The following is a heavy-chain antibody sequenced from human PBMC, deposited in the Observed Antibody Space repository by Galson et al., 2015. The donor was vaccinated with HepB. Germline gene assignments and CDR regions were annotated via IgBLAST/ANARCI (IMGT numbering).Heavy chain of an antibody. J-gene: IGHJ5*02. Sequence: SLRLSCAASGFTFSTYAMHWVRQAPGKGLEWVAVISYDGTNQYYADSVKGRLTISRDNSMDTLFLQMNRLRPEDTALYYCTGERDYSNYFWFDTWGQGTLVTVSS. CDR1: GFTFSTYA. CDR2: ISYDGTNQ. CDR3: TGERDYSNYFWFDT. V-gene: IGHV3-30-3*01. D-gene: IGHD4-11*01.